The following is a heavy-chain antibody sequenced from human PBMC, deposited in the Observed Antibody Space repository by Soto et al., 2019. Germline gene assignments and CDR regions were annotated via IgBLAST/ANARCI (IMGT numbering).Heavy chain of an antibody. D-gene: IGHD2-15*01. CDR1: GFTFSSYW. J-gene: IGHJ5*02. CDR2: IKQDGSEK. V-gene: IGHV3-7*01. Sequence: EVQLVESGGGLVQPGGSLRLSCAASGFTFSSYWMSWVRQAPGKGLEWVANIKQDGSEKYYVDSVKGRFTISRDNAKNSLYLQMNSLRAEDTAVYYCARLIVVVVAASNWFDPWGQGTLVTVSS. CDR3: ARLIVVVVAASNWFDP.